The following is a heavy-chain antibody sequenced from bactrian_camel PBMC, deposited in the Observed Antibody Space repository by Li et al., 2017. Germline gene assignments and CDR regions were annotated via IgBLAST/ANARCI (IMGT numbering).Heavy chain of an antibody. J-gene: IGHJ6*01. CDR3: AAPTIATQTGLGY. V-gene: IGHV3-2*01. CDR1: GFTFSSSY. Sequence: VQLVESGGGLVQPGGSLRLSCAASGFTFSSSYMSWVRQAPGKGLEWVSSIYTDGSGPYYAEFVKGRLTMSSDNAKNTVYLQMNSLKSEDLALYYCAAPTIATQTGLGYWGQGTQVTVS. D-gene: IGHD4*01. CDR2: IYTDGSGP.